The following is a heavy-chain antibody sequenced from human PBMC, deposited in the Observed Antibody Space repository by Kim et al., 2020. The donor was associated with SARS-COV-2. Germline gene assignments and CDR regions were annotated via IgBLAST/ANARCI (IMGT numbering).Heavy chain of an antibody. V-gene: IGHV4-59*13. CDR1: GGSISSYY. CDR3: ARSLSGSHPY. J-gene: IGHJ4*02. CDR2: IYYSGST. Sequence: SETLSLTCTVSGGSISSYYWSWIRQPPGKGLEWIGYIYYSGSTNYNPSLKSRVTISVDTSKNQFSLKLSSVTAADTAVYYCARSLSGSHPYWGQGTLVTVSS. D-gene: IGHD1-26*01.